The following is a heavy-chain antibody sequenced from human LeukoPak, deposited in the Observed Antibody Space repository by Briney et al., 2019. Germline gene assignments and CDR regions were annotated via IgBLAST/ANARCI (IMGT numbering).Heavy chain of an antibody. Sequence: GGSLRLSCAASGFTFSNCAMTWVRQAQGKGLEWVSGISNNGGYKYYADSVKGRFTISRDNSKNTLYLQMNSLRAEDTAVYYCAKDGDGGNSGYYYGMDVWGQGTTVTVSS. CDR2: ISNNGGYK. J-gene: IGHJ6*02. CDR1: GFTFSNCA. CDR3: AKDGDGGNSGYYYGMDV. V-gene: IGHV3-23*01. D-gene: IGHD4-23*01.